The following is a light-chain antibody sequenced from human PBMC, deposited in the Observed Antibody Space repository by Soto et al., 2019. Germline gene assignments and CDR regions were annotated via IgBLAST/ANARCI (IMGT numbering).Light chain of an antibody. Sequence: EIVMTQAPATLSVSPGERPTLSCRASQSVSSNLAWYQQKPGQAPRLXXYGASTRATGIPARFSGSGSGTEFTLTISSLQSEDFAVYYCQQYKNWPPITFGQGTRLEIK. CDR2: GAS. J-gene: IGKJ5*01. V-gene: IGKV3-15*01. CDR1: QSVSSN. CDR3: QQYKNWPPIT.